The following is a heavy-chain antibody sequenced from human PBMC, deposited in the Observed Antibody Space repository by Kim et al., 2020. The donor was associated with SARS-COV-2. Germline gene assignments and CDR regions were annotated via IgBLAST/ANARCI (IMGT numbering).Heavy chain of an antibody. V-gene: IGHV4-34*01. Sequence: SETLSLTCAVYGGSFSGYYWSWIRQPPGKGLEWIGEINHSGSTNYNPSLKSRVTISVDTSKNQFSLKLSSVTAADTAVYYCARGGPIVVVITTGYFDYWGQGTLVTVSS. J-gene: IGHJ4*02. D-gene: IGHD3-22*01. CDR2: INHSGST. CDR3: ARGGPIVVVITTGYFDY. CDR1: GGSFSGYY.